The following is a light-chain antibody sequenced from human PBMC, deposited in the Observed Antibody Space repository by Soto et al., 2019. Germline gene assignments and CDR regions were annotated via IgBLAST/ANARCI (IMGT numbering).Light chain of an antibody. CDR3: QVWDTISDHYV. Sequence: SYELTQPPSLSVAPGQTARITFGGNNIESKSVHWYQQRPGQAPVLVIYVDSDRPSGIPDRFSASTSGNTAALTISRVEAGDEADYYCQVWDTISDHYVFGSGTKVTVL. CDR2: VDS. CDR1: NIESKS. J-gene: IGLJ1*01. V-gene: IGLV3-21*02.